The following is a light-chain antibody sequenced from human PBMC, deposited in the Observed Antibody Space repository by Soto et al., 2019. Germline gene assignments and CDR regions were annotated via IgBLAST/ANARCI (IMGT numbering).Light chain of an antibody. J-gene: IGLJ1*01. CDR1: SSDVGGYNY. CDR3: CSYVGNDNFYD. V-gene: IGLV2-8*01. Sequence: QSVLTQPPSASGSPGQSVTISCTGTSSDVGGYNYVSWYQQHPGKAPKLMIYEFSRRPSGVPDRFSGSRSANTAFLTVSGLQAEDEANYSCCSYVGNDNFYDFGTGTKVPVL. CDR2: EFS.